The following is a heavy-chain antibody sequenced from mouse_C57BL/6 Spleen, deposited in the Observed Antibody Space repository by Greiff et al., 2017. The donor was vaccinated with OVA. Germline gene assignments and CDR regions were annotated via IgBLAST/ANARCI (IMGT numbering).Heavy chain of an antibody. CDR3: ARRGTTVVAPMDY. D-gene: IGHD1-1*01. V-gene: IGHV1-55*01. CDR2: IYPGSGST. CDR1: GYTFTSYW. Sequence: QVQLQQPGAELVKPGASVKMSCKASGYTFTSYWITWVKQRPGQGLAWIGDIYPGSGSTNYNEKFKSKATLTVDTSSSTAYMQLSSLTSEDSAVYYCARRGTTVVAPMDYWGQGTSVTVSS. J-gene: IGHJ4*01.